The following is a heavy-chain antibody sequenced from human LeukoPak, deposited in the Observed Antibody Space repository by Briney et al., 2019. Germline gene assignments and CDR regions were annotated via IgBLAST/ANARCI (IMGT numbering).Heavy chain of an antibody. Sequence: GGSLRLSCAASGFTFSSYGMSWVRQAPGKGLEWVSAISGSGGSTYYADSVKGRFTISRDNSKNTLYLQMNSLRAEDTAVYYCAKVSITMIVVVTHFDYWGQGTLVTVSS. CDR2: ISGSGGST. CDR1: GFTFSSYG. D-gene: IGHD3-22*01. J-gene: IGHJ4*02. CDR3: AKVSITMIVVVTHFDY. V-gene: IGHV3-23*01.